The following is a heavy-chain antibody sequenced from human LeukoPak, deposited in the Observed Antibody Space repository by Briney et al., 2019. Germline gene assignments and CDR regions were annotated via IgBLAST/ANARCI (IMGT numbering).Heavy chain of an antibody. J-gene: IGHJ4*02. V-gene: IGHV6-1*01. CDR2: TYYRSKWYN. D-gene: IGHD3-22*01. CDR1: GDSVSANGAA. CDR3: ARENDSSGLRY. Sequence: SQTLSLTCAISGDSVSANGAALNWVRQSPSRGLEWLGRTYYRSKWYNDYAVSVKSQITINPDTSKNQFSLKLSSVTAADTAVYYCARENDSSGLRYWGQGTLVTVSS.